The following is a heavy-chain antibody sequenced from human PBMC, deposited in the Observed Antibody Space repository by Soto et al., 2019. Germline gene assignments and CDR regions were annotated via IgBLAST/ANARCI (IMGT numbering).Heavy chain of an antibody. V-gene: IGHV1-69*01. CDR1: GGTFSSYA. Sequence: QVQLVQSGAEVKKPGSSVKVSCKASGGTFSSYAISWVRQAPGQGLEWMGGIIPIFGTANYAQKFQGRVTITADESTSTASMEMSSLRSEDTAVYYCAGGIVVVVAATPDYYYGMDVWGQGTTVTVSS. J-gene: IGHJ6*02. CDR2: IIPIFGTA. CDR3: AGGIVVVVAATPDYYYGMDV. D-gene: IGHD2-15*01.